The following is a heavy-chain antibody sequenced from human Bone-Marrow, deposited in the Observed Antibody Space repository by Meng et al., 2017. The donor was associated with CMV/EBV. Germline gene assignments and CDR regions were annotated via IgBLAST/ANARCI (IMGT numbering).Heavy chain of an antibody. CDR3: VRVYRWQLVAVDAFDI. D-gene: IGHD6-6*01. J-gene: IGHJ3*02. V-gene: IGHV4-59*01. CDR1: GGSISSYY. CDR2: IYYSGST. Sequence: SETLSLTCTVSGGSISSYYWSWIRQPPGKGLEWIGYIYYSGSTNYNPSLKSRVTISVDTSKNQFSLKLSSVTAADTAVYYCVRVYRWQLVAVDAFDIWGPGKMVTVAS.